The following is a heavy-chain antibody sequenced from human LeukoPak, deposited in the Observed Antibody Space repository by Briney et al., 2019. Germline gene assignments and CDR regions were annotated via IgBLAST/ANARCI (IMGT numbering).Heavy chain of an antibody. CDR1: GGSISSGGYY. J-gene: IGHJ3*02. Sequence: PSETLSLTCTVSGGSISSGGYYWSWIRQYPGKGLEWIGYINYSGTTYYNPSLKSRVTISVDTSANQFSLKLSSVTAADTAVYYCARGNRADAFDIWGQGTMVTVSS. D-gene: IGHD2/OR15-2a*01. CDR2: INYSGTT. V-gene: IGHV4-31*03. CDR3: ARGNRADAFDI.